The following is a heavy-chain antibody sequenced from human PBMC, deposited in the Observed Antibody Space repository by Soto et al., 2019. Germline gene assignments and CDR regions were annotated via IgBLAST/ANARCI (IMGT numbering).Heavy chain of an antibody. D-gene: IGHD6-19*01. V-gene: IGHV3-30*18. CDR1: GFTFSSYG. CDR3: AKDFDSSGWFYWYFDL. J-gene: IGHJ2*01. CDR2: ISYDGSNK. Sequence: GGSLRLSCAASGFTFSSYGMHWVRQAPGKGLEWVAVISYDGSNKYYADSVKGRFTISRDNSKNTLYLQMNSLRAEDTAVYYCAKDFDSSGWFYWYFDLWGRGTLVTVSS.